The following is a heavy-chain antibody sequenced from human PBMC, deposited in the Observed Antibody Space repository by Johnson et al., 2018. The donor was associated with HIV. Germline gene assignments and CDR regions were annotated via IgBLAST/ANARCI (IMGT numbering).Heavy chain of an antibody. D-gene: IGHD3-22*01. J-gene: IGHJ3*02. CDR3: ARQHYFDSSGQGGGLDI. Sequence: VQLVESGGGVVRPGGSLRLSCAVSGFTFDEYGMNWVRQPPGKGLEWVSGINWNGGSTGYADSVKGRFTISRDNAMNSLYLQMNSLRAEDTALYYGARQHYFDSSGQGGGLDIWGQGTMVSVSS. CDR1: GFTFDEYG. V-gene: IGHV3-20*04. CDR2: INWNGGST.